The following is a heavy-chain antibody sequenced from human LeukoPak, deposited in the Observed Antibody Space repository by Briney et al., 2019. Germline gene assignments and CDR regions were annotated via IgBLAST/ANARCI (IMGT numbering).Heavy chain of an antibody. CDR2: ISGSGGGT. Sequence: PGRSLRLSCAASGFTLDDYAMHWVRQAPGKGLEWVSAISGSGGGTYYADSVKGRFTISRDNSKNTLYLQMNSLRAEDTAVYYCAKALSGNLDDFDYWGQGTLVTVSS. D-gene: IGHD1-26*01. CDR1: GFTLDDYA. J-gene: IGHJ4*02. V-gene: IGHV3-23*01. CDR3: AKALSGNLDDFDY.